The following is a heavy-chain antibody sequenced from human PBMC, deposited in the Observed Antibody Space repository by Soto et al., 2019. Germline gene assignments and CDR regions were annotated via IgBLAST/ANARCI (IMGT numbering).Heavy chain of an antibody. Sequence: GGSLRLSCAASGFTFSSYAMSWVRQAPGKGLEWVSAISGSGGSTYYADSVKGRFTISRDNSKNTLYLQMNSLRAEDTAVYYCATFSGPLPFLGPATALGAFDYWGQGTLVTVSS. CDR3: ATFSGPLPFLGPATALGAFDY. CDR2: ISGSGGST. CDR1: GFTFSSYA. D-gene: IGHD3-16*01. J-gene: IGHJ4*02. V-gene: IGHV3-23*01.